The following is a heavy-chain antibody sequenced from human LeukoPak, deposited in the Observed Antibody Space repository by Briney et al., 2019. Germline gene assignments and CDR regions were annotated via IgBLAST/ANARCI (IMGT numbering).Heavy chain of an antibody. D-gene: IGHD2-2*01. CDR1: GGAFSSYA. Sequence: SVKVSCKASGGAFSSYAISWVRQAPGQGLEWMGGIIPIFGTANYAQKFQGRVTITADESTSTAYMELSSLRSEDTAVYYCARSNIVVVPAAVDPDYYYGMDVWGQGTTVTVSS. CDR2: IIPIFGTA. J-gene: IGHJ6*02. CDR3: ARSNIVVVPAAVDPDYYYGMDV. V-gene: IGHV1-69*13.